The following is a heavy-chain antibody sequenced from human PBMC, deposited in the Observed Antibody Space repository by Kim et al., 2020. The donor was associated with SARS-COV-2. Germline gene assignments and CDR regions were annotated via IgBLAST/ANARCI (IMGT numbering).Heavy chain of an antibody. J-gene: IGHJ4*02. CDR3: AKDGYSGYDPHYYFDY. D-gene: IGHD5-12*01. Sequence: VKGRFTISRDNSKNTLYLQMNSLRAEDTAVYYCAKDGYSGYDPHYYFDYWGQGTLVTVSS. V-gene: IGHV3-23*01.